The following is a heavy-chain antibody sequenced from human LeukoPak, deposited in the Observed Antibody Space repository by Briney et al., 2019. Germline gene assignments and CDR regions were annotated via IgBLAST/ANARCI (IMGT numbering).Heavy chain of an antibody. CDR3: ARDSGYYVNY. Sequence: SETLSPTCTVSGGSISSGDYYRSWIRQPPGKGLEWIGYIYYSGSTYYNPSLESRVTISVDTSKNQFSLKLSSVTAADTAVYYCARDSGYYVNYWGQGTLVTVSS. CDR2: IYYSGST. V-gene: IGHV4-30-4*01. D-gene: IGHD3-22*01. J-gene: IGHJ4*02. CDR1: GGSISSGDYY.